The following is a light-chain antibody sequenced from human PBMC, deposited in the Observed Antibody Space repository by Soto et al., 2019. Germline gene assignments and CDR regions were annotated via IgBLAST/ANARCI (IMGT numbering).Light chain of an antibody. V-gene: IGKV1-39*01. Sequence: DIQMTQSPSSLSASVGDRVTITCRASQSIARYLNWYQHKPGKAPKLLIYATCILQSGVPSRFSGSGSGAGFTLTISGLQTEDFAIYYCQQSSGSPTCTFGLGTKVDIK. CDR1: QSIARY. CDR2: ATC. J-gene: IGKJ1*01. CDR3: QQSSGSPTCT.